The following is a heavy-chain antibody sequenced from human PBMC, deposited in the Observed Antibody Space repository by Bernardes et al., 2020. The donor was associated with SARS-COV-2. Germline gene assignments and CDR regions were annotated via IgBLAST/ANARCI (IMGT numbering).Heavy chain of an antibody. CDR1: GFTFGSYA. CDR2: ISSSGGGV. CDR3: ARDWVVDKKGASSFYYNGMDV. J-gene: IGHJ6*04. V-gene: IGHV3-23*01. D-gene: IGHD3-16*01. Sequence: GGSLRLSCAASGFTFGSYAMSWVRQAPGKGLEWVSTISSSGGGVFYADSVKGRFTLSRDNSKNTLYLQLTSLRAEDRSVYYCARDWVVDKKGASSFYYNGMDVWGEGTRVTVSS.